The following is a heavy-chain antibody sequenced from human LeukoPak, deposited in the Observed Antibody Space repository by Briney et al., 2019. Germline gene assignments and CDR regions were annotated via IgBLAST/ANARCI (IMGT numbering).Heavy chain of an antibody. CDR3: ARAPQGSFDY. J-gene: IGHJ4*02. CDR1: GYTFTNYT. V-gene: IGHV1-18*01. Sequence: ASVKVSCKASGYTFTNYTMNWVRQAPGQGLEWMGWISAYNGNTNYAQKLQGRVTMTTDTSTSTAYMELRSLRSDDTAVYYCARAPQGSFDYWGQGTLVTVSS. CDR2: ISAYNGNT.